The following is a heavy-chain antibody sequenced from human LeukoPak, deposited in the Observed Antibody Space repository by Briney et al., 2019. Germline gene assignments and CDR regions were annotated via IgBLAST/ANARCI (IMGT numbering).Heavy chain of an antibody. D-gene: IGHD3-22*01. CDR2: ISGGCVST. J-gene: IGHJ4*02. CDR3: ARDSFAGYDSSCCSSYDY. Sequence: GGSLKLSCAASGFTFSSYAMSWVRQAPGKGLEWFSAISGGCVSTCNADSVDGTLTNSRDKSKSTMNLQMNSLRTEDTHMYYCARDSFAGYDSSCCSSYDYWGQGTLVTVSS. V-gene: IGHV3-23*01. CDR1: GFTFSSYA.